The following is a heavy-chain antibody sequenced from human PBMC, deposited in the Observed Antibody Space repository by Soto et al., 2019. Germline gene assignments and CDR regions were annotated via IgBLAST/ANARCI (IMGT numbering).Heavy chain of an antibody. D-gene: IGHD2-8*01. CDR2: INPKSGGT. V-gene: IGHV1-2*04. J-gene: IGHJ6*02. Sequence: ASVKVSCKASGYSFTDYHVHWVRQAPGQGLEWLGRINPKSGGTSTAQKFQGWVTMTRDRSISTVYMELTRLRSDDTAVYFCARGHSTDCSNGVCSFFYNHEMDVWGQGTTVTVSS. CDR3: ARGHSTDCSNGVCSFFYNHEMDV. CDR1: GYSFTDYH.